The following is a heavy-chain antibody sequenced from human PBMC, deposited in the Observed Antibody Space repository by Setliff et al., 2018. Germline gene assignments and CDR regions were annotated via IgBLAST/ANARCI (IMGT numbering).Heavy chain of an antibody. CDR1: GASINSLSW. CDR3: ARASSGWYSAYYYYMDV. D-gene: IGHD6-19*01. CDR2: IYHDGND. Sequence: PSETLSLTCTVSGASINSLSWWSWVRQSPGKGLEWIGEIYHDGNDKFNPSVHYSPSLKSRVTISLDTSKNQFSLNLTSVTAADTAVYYCARASSGWYSAYYYYMDVWGKGTTVTVSS. V-gene: IGHV4-4*02. J-gene: IGHJ6*03.